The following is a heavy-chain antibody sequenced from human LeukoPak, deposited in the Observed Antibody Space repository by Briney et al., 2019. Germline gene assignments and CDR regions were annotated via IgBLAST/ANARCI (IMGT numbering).Heavy chain of an antibody. CDR2: ISGSGGST. CDR1: GFTFSSYA. V-gene: IGHV3-23*01. CDR3: AKFLYPGNYYYYMDV. J-gene: IGHJ6*03. Sequence: GGSLRLSCAASGFTFSSYAMSWVRQAPGKGLEWVSAISGSGGSTYYADSVKGRFTISRDNSKNTLYLQMNSLRAEDTAVYYCAKFLYPGNYYYYMDVWGKGTTVTVSS. D-gene: IGHD1-14*01.